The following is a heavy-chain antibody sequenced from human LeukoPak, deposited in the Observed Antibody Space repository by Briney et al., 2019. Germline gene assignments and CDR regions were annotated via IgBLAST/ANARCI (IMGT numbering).Heavy chain of an antibody. D-gene: IGHD3-22*01. J-gene: IGHJ4*02. Sequence: LQTLSLTCAVSGGSISSGGYSWSWIRQPPGKGLEWIGYIYHSGSTYYNPSLKSRVTISVDRSKNQFSLKLSSVTAADTAVYYCASSYYYDSSGYLFDYWGQGTLVTVSS. CDR1: GGSISSGGYS. V-gene: IGHV4-30-2*01. CDR3: ASSYYYDSSGYLFDY. CDR2: IYHSGST.